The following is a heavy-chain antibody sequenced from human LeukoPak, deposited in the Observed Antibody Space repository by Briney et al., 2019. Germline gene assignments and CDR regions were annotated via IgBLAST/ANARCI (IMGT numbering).Heavy chain of an antibody. J-gene: IGHJ6*02. CDR1: GFTFGGYA. D-gene: IGHD1-14*01. CDR2: ISAGSEDS. V-gene: IGHV3-23*01. CDR3: ARTIAQYSNTWLYYYYGLDV. Sequence: PWGSLRLSCVASGFTFGGYAMSWVRQAPGKGLEWVSSISAGSEDSYYADSVKGRFTISRDNSKSTLYLQVNSLRADDTAVYYCARTIAQYSNTWLYYYYGLDVWGQGTTVTVSS.